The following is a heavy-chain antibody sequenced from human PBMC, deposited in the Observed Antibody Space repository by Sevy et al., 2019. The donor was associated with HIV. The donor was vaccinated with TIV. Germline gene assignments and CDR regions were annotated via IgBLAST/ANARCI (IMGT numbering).Heavy chain of an antibody. Sequence: GGSLRLSCAASGLSFSNAWMAWVRQAPGKGLEWVGRIRSETGGGTTDFAAFAKGKFTISRDDPKNTLYRQMNSLKTEDTAVYYCAIDHRRDGMIVVPFEKWDLGTLVTVSS. CDR3: AIDHRRDGMIVVPFEK. D-gene: IGHD3-22*01. CDR1: GLSFSNAW. J-gene: IGHJ4*02. CDR2: IRSETGGGTT. V-gene: IGHV3-15*01.